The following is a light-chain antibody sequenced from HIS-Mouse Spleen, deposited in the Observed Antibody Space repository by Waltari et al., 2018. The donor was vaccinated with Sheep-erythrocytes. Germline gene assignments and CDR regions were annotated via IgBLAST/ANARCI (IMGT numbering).Light chain of an antibody. CDR2: DVS. CDR1: SRDVGGYNY. J-gene: IGLJ1*01. Sequence: QSALTQPRSVSGSPGKSVTIPCTGTSRDVGGYNYVSWYQQHPGKAPKLMIYDVSKRPSGVPDRFSGSKSGNTASLTISGLQAEDEADYYCCSYAGSYNHVFATGTKVTVL. V-gene: IGLV2-11*01. CDR3: CSYAGSYNHV.